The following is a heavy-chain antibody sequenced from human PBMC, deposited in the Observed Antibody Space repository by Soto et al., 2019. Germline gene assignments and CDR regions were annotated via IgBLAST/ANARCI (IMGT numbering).Heavy chain of an antibody. V-gene: IGHV4-59*08. Sequence: SETLSLTCTVSGGSISSYYWSWIRQPPGKGLEWIGYIYYSGSTNYNPSLKSRVTISVDTSKNQFSLKLSSVTAADTAVYYCASTPVYYDFWSGSFDYWGQGTLVTVSS. CDR1: GGSISSYY. J-gene: IGHJ4*02. CDR3: ASTPVYYDFWSGSFDY. D-gene: IGHD3-3*01. CDR2: IYYSGST.